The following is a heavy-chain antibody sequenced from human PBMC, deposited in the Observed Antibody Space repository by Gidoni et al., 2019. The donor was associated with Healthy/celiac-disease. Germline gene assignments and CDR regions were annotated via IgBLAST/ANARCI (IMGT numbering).Heavy chain of an antibody. CDR3: AKGYYYDSSGYLLARERLDAFDI. V-gene: IGHV3-23*01. CDR2: ISGSGGST. D-gene: IGHD3-22*01. CDR1: GFTFSSYA. Sequence: EVQLLESGGGLVQPGGSLRLSCAASGFTFSSYAMSWVRQAPGKGLEWVSAISGSGGSTYYADSVKGRFTISRDNSKNTLYLQMNSLRAEDTAVYYCAKGYYYDSSGYLLARERLDAFDIWGQGTMVTVSS. J-gene: IGHJ3*02.